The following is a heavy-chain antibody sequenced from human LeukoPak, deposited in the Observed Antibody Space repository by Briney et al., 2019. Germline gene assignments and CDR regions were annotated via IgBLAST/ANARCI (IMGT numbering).Heavy chain of an antibody. Sequence: SETLSLTCAVSGASISSSNYYWGWVRQSPGKGLEWIGSIYYSGSTYYNPSLKSRVTISVDKSKNQFSLKLSSVTAADTAVYYCARLITTMGLYWGQGTLVTVSS. J-gene: IGHJ4*02. CDR2: IYYSGST. V-gene: IGHV4-39*07. CDR3: ARLITTMGLY. CDR1: GASISSSNYY. D-gene: IGHD5-18*01.